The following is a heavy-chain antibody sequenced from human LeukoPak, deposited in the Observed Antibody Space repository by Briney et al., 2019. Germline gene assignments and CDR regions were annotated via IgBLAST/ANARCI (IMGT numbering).Heavy chain of an antibody. Sequence: GGSLRLSCAVSGFTFQSYAMCWVRQAPGQGLEWVSGISGSGGSTFYADSVKGGFTISRDNSENTVYLQRTSFRADDTAVYYCAKTTAGYSSGRYPGWPVDYWGQGTLVTVSS. CDR1: GFTFQSYA. J-gene: IGHJ4*02. V-gene: IGHV3-23*01. CDR2: ISGSGGST. D-gene: IGHD6-19*01. CDR3: AKTTAGYSSGRYPGWPVDY.